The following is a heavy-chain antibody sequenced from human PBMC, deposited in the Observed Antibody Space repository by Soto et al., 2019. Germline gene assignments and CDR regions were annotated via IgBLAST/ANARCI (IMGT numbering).Heavy chain of an antibody. Sequence: SEILSLTCTVSGGSISSYYWSWIRQPPGKGLEWIGYIYYSGSTNYNPSLKSRVTISVDTSKNQFSLKLSSVTAADTAVYYCARTYSSSWYSFGYYGMDVWGQGTTVT. CDR2: IYYSGST. CDR1: GGSISSYY. CDR3: ARTYSSSWYSFGYYGMDV. J-gene: IGHJ6*02. V-gene: IGHV4-59*08. D-gene: IGHD6-13*01.